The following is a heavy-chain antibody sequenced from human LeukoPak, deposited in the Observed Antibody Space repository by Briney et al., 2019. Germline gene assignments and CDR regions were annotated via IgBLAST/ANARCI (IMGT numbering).Heavy chain of an antibody. J-gene: IGHJ5*02. V-gene: IGHV3-23*01. D-gene: IGHD2-2*01. Sequence: GGSLRLSCAASGFTFSSYSMNWVRQPPGKGLEWVSTVSGNGAYTYHADSVKGRFTISRDNSKDTLYLQMHSLRVEDTAIYYCAKDLFCTSTSCSNWFDPWGQGTLVTVSS. CDR2: VSGNGAYT. CDR1: GFTFSSYS. CDR3: AKDLFCTSTSCSNWFDP.